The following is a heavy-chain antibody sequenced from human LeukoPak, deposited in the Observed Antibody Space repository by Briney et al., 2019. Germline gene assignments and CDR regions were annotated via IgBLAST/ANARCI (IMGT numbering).Heavy chain of an antibody. Sequence: GASVKVSCKASGGTFISYAISWVRQAPGQGLEWMGGIIPIFGTANYAQKFQGRVTITADGSTSTAYMELSSLRSEDTAVYYCARPEVDYVWGNFDYWGQGTLVTVSS. CDR3: ARPEVDYVWGNFDY. J-gene: IGHJ4*02. V-gene: IGHV1-69*13. CDR1: GGTFISYA. D-gene: IGHD3-16*01. CDR2: IIPIFGTA.